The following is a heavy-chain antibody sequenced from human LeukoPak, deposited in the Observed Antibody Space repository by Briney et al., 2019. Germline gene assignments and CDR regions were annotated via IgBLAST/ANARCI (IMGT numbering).Heavy chain of an antibody. CDR1: GGSISSGSYY. V-gene: IGHV4-61*02. CDR2: IYTSGST. CDR3: ARDGGIVGATMPAEYFQH. J-gene: IGHJ1*01. Sequence: PSQTLSLTCTVSGGSISSGSYYWRWIRQPAGKGLEWIGRIYTSGSTNYNPSLKSQVTISVDTSKNQFSLKLSSVTAADTAVYYCARDGGIVGATMPAEYFQHWGQGTLVTVSS. D-gene: IGHD1-26*01.